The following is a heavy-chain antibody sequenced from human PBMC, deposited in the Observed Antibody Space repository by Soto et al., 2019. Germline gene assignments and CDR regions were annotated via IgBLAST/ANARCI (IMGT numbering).Heavy chain of an antibody. D-gene: IGHD2-21*02. CDR2: IYYSGST. J-gene: IGHJ6*02. Sequence: QVQLQESGPGLVKPSQTLSLTCTVSGGSISSGGYSWSWIRQHPGKGLEWIGYIYYSGSTYYNPSLKSRVTISVDTSKNQFSLKLSSVTAADTAVYYCARVCGGDCHYGMDVWVQCNTVTVSS. CDR1: GGSISSGGYS. CDR3: ARVCGGDCHYGMDV. V-gene: IGHV4-31*03.